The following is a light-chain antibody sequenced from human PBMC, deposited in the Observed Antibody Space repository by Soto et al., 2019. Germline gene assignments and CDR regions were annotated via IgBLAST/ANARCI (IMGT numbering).Light chain of an antibody. CDR2: DVG. CDR1: SSDVGGYNS. J-gene: IGLJ1*01. Sequence: QSALTQPASVSGSPGQSITISCTGTSSDVGGYNSVSWYQQHPGNAPKLVIYDVGNRPSGVSDRFSGSKSGNTASLTISGLQAEDEAEYYCSSYTSSSTYVFGAGTKLTVL. CDR3: SSYTSSSTYV. V-gene: IGLV2-14*01.